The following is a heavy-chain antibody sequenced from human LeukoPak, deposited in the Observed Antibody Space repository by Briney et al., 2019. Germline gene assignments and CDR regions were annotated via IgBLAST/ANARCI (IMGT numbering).Heavy chain of an antibody. J-gene: IGHJ3*02. Sequence: SETLSLTCTVSGGSLSSYYWSWIRQPPGKGLEWIGYIYYSGSTNYNPSLKRRVTISVDTSKNQFSLKLSSFTAADTAVYYCARDRRVYCRGGSCYLDDAFDIWCRGTMVSVSS. CDR3: ARDRRVYCRGGSCYLDDAFDI. CDR2: IYYSGST. D-gene: IGHD2-15*01. CDR1: GGSLSSYY. V-gene: IGHV4-59*01.